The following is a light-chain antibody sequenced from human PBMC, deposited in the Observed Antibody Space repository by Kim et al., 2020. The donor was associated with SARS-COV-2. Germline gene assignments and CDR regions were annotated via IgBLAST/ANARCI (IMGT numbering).Light chain of an antibody. CDR1: QSVTNNY. CDR2: AAS. V-gene: IGKV3-20*01. CDR3: QQYGSSPWA. Sequence: PGERATLSCRASQSVTNNYLAWYQQKPGQAPRLLIYAASSRATGIPDRFSGGWSGTDFTLTISRLEPEDFAVYYCQQYGSSPWAFGQGTKV. J-gene: IGKJ1*01.